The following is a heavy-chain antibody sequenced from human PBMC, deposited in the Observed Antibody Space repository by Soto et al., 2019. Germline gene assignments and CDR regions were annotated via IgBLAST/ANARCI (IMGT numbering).Heavy chain of an antibody. CDR1: GFTFSTYW. Sequence: EVQLVESGGGLGQPGGSLRLSCAASGFTFSTYWISWVRQAPGKGLEWVANIKQAGSEKNFVDSVKGPFTISRDNAKNSLDLQMNSLRAEESALYYCAGFAIWGQGTPVTVSS. V-gene: IGHV3-7*01. D-gene: IGHD2-21*01. J-gene: IGHJ4*02. CDR2: IKQAGSEK. CDR3: AGFAI.